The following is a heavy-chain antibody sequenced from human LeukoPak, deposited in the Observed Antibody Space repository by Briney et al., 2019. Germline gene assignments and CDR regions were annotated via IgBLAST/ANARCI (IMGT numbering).Heavy chain of an antibody. CDR1: GGSFSDYY. Sequence: PSETLSLTCAVYGGSFSDYYWNWMRQPPGKGLEWIGEINHSGSTNYNPSLKSRVTISVDTSKNHFSLNLSSVTAAVTAVYYCARHRGYFAMLTAFDIWGQGTMVTVSS. CDR2: INHSGST. CDR3: ARHRGYFAMLTAFDI. D-gene: IGHD3-16*01. V-gene: IGHV4-34*01. J-gene: IGHJ3*02.